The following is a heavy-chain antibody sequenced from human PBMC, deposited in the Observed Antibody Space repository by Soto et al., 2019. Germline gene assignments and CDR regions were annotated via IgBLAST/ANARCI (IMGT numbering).Heavy chain of an antibody. V-gene: IGHV3-33*08. CDR2: IWYDGSNA. CDR1: GFIFSNFG. Sequence: PEGSLRLSCATSGFIFSNFGMHWVRQAPGKGLEWVAVIWYDGSNAVSADSVKGRFTISRDNSKNTLYLQISGLRSEDTAVYYCARDPRTARPSAMDVWGQGTTVTVSS. CDR3: ARDPRTARPSAMDV. D-gene: IGHD6-6*01. J-gene: IGHJ6*02.